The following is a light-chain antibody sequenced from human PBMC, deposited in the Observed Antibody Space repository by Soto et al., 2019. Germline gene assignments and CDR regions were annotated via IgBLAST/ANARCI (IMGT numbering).Light chain of an antibody. J-gene: IGLJ1*01. CDR2: DVS. CDR3: SSYTSSSLHV. V-gene: IGLV2-14*03. CDR1: SSDVGGYNY. Sequence: QSALTQPASVSGSPGQSITISCTGTSSDVGGYNYVSWYQQHPGKAPKLMIYDVSNRPSGVSYRFSGSKSGNTASLTISGLQAEDEADYYCSSYTSSSLHVFGTGTKVTV.